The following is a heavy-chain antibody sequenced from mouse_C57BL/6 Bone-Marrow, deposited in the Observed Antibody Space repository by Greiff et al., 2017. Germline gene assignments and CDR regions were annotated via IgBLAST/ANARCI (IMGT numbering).Heavy chain of an antibody. V-gene: IGHV1-39*01. CDR1: GYSFTDYN. CDR2: INPNYGTT. D-gene: IGHD2-5*01. Sequence: EVQLQESGPELVKPGASVKISCKASGYSFTDYNMNWVKQSNGKSLEWIGVINPNYGTTSYNQKFKGKATLTVDQSSSTAYMQLNSLTSEDSAVXYCERGRAYYSNYGRGLFADWGQGTLVTVSA. CDR3: ERGRAYYSNYGRGLFAD. J-gene: IGHJ3*01.